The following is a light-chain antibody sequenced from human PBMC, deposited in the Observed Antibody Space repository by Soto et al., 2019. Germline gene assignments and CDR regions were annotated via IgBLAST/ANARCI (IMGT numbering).Light chain of an antibody. J-gene: IGLJ1*01. CDR2: DVN. CDR1: SSDVGGSHS. V-gene: IGLV2-11*01. CDR3: CSYAGSYTSHDV. Sequence: QSALTQPRSVSGSPGQSVTISCTGTSSDVGGSHSVSWYQQYPGEAPKLMINDVNKRPSGVPDRFSGSKSGNTASLTISGLQAEDEADYYCCSYAGSYTSHDVFGAGTKLTVL.